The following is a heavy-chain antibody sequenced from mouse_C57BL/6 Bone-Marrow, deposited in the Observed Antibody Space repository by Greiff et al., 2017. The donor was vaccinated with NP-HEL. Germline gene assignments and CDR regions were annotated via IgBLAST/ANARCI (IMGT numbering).Heavy chain of an antibody. J-gene: IGHJ1*03. V-gene: IGHV1-53*01. D-gene: IGHD1-1*01. Sequence: VKLQQPGTELVKPGASVKLSCKASGYTFTSYWMHWVKQRPGQGLEWIGNINPSNGGTNYNEKFKSKATLTVDKSSSTAYMQLSSLTSEDSAVYYCAREIYGSSPYWYFDVWGTGTTVTVSS. CDR2: INPSNGGT. CDR3: AREIYGSSPYWYFDV. CDR1: GYTFTSYW.